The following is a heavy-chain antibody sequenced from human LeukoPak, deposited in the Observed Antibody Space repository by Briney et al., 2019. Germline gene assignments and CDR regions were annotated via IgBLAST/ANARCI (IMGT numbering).Heavy chain of an antibody. CDR1: GGSISSYY. D-gene: IGHD3-22*01. CDR2: IYYSGST. V-gene: IGHV4-59*08. Sequence: SETLSLTCTVSGGSISSYYWSWLRQPPGKGLEWIGYIYYSGSTNYNPSLKSRVTISVDTSKNQFSLKLSSVTAADTAVYYCARHIYDSLNYFDYWGQGTLVTVSS. J-gene: IGHJ4*02. CDR3: ARHIYDSLNYFDY.